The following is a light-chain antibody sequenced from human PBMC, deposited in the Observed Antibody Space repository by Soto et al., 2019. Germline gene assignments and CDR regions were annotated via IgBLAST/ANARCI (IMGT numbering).Light chain of an antibody. CDR3: YSYTTASTDV. V-gene: IGLV2-14*03. CDR1: SCDIGAYNY. Sequence: QSALTQPASVSGSPGQSITLSFTGTSCDIGAYNYVSWYQQHPPKAGKLMIYDVSNRPSGVSSRFSGSKSGNTASLTISRLQAEDEADYYFYSYTTASTDVFGNGTKLTVL. J-gene: IGLJ1*01. CDR2: DVS.